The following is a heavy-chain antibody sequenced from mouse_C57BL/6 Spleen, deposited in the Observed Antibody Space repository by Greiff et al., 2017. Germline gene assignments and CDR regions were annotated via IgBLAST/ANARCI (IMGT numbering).Heavy chain of an antibody. CDR3: ERRSDSSGYVGWFAY. CDR1: GYTFTSYW. CDR2: INPRNGGT. D-gene: IGHD3-2*02. V-gene: IGHV1-53*01. Sequence: QVQLQQPGTELVKPGASVKLSCKASGYTFTSYWMHWVKQRPGQGLEWIGNINPRNGGTNSNEKFKSKATLTVDKSSSTAYRQLSSLTSEDSAVYYCERRSDSSGYVGWFAYWGQGTLVTVSA. J-gene: IGHJ3*01.